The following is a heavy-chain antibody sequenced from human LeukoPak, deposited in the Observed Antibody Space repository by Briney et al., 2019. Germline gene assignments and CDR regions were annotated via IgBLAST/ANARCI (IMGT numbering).Heavy chain of an antibody. V-gene: IGHV1-8*02. CDR2: MNPNSGNT. J-gene: IGHJ6*02. CDR3: ARGAYYYGMDV. CDR1: GGTFSSYA. Sequence: ASVKVSCKASGGTFSSYAISWVRQAPGQGLEWMGWMNPNSGNTGYAQKFQGRVTMTRNTSISTAYMELSSLRSEDTAVYYCARGAYYYGMDVWGQGTTVTVSS.